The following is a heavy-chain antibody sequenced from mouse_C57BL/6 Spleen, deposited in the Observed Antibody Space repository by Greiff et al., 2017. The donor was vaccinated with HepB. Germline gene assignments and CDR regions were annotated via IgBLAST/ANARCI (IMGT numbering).Heavy chain of an antibody. V-gene: IGHV14-1*01. Sequence: VQLKQSGAELVRPGASVKLSCTASGFNIKDYYMHWVKQRPEQGLEWIGRIDPEDGDTEYAPKFQGKATMTADTSSNTAYLQLSSLTSEDTAVYYCTTLYGSSSYYFDYWGQGTTLTVSS. J-gene: IGHJ2*01. D-gene: IGHD1-1*01. CDR3: TTLYGSSSYYFDY. CDR1: GFNIKDYY. CDR2: IDPEDGDT.